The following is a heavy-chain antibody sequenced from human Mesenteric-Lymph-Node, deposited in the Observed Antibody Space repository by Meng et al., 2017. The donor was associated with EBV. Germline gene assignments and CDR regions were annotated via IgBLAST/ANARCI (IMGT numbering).Heavy chain of an antibody. D-gene: IGHD6-13*01. CDR2: IKHSGSI. Sequence: GAGQGRPARTLSLTCADSGGSISRGGYSWSWIRQPPGKGLEWMGDIKHSGSIYYNPSLKSRVTISVDRSKNQFSLKLSSVTAADTAVYYCARCIAAAGTSWFDPWGQGTLVTVSS. CDR3: ARCIAAAGTSWFDP. V-gene: IGHV4-30-2*01. J-gene: IGHJ5*02. CDR1: GGSISRGGYS.